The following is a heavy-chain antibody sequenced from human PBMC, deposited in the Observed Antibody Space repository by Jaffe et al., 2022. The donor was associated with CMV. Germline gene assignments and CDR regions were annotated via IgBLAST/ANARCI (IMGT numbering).Heavy chain of an antibody. J-gene: IGHJ4*02. D-gene: IGHD2-8*01. V-gene: IGHV3-23*01. CDR1: GFTFSSYA. CDR2: ISGSGGST. CDR3: VRNGAFTLIVLMVYAMPPVKEYYFDY. Sequence: EVQLLESGGGLVQPGGSLRLSCAASGFTFSSYAMSWVRQAPGKGLEWVSAISGSGGSTYYADSVKGRFTISRDNSRNFLYQQMNSLRPEDMAVYYCVRNGAFTLIVLMVYAMPPVKEYYFDYWGQGTLVTVSS.